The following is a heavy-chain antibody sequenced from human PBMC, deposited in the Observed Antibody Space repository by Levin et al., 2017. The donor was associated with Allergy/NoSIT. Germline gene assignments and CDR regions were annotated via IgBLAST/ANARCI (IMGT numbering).Heavy chain of an antibody. Sequence: AGESLKISCAASGFTFSSYGMHWVRQAPGKGLEWVAVLWYDGSNKYYADSVKGRFTISRDNSKNTLYLQMNSLRAEDTAVYYCAKDGLHFDWVLYYFDYWGQGTQVTVSS. D-gene: IGHD3-9*01. CDR1: GFTFSSYG. CDR3: AKDGLHFDWVLYYFDY. CDR2: LWYDGSNK. V-gene: IGHV3-33*06. J-gene: IGHJ4*02.